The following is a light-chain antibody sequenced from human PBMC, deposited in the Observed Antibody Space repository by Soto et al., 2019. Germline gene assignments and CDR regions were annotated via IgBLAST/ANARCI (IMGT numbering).Light chain of an antibody. CDR1: HSVSGRY. Sequence: IVLTQSPDTLSLSPGEGGTLSCRASHSVSGRYLAWYQQKPGQAPRLLIYDASSRATAIPDRFSGSGSGTDFTLTISSLEPEDSAVYYCQQYGSSPLLTFGGGTKVEIK. V-gene: IGKV3-20*01. J-gene: IGKJ4*01. CDR3: QQYGSSPLLT. CDR2: DAS.